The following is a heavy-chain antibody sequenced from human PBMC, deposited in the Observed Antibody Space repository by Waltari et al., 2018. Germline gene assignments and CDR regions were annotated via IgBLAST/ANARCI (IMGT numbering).Heavy chain of an antibody. D-gene: IGHD6-6*01. V-gene: IGHV1-24*01. CDR2: VDPEEGER. CDR3: IGEYSRSSIG. CDR1: GYTLTELC. J-gene: IGHJ4*02. Sequence: QVQLVQSGGEVKKPGASVMVSCKVSGYTLTELCMHWVRQAPGKGFEWMGGVDPEEGERIYAQKFQGRVTMTEDTSTDTAYMELNSLRSDDTAVYYCIGEYSRSSIGWGQGTLVTVSS.